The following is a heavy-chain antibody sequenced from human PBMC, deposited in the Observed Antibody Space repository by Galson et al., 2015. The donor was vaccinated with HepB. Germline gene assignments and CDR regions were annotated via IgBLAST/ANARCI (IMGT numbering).Heavy chain of an antibody. CDR3: ARVADVDYGDHSHFDY. CDR1: GFTFSDYY. CDR2: ISSSTTYT. V-gene: IGHV3-11*06. D-gene: IGHD4-17*01. Sequence: SLRLSCAASGFTFSDYYMSWIRQAPGKGLEWISYISSSTTYTNYAGSVKGRFTISRDNAKNSLYLQMNSLRAEDAAVYYCARVADVDYGDHSHFDYWGQGTLVTVSS. J-gene: IGHJ4*02.